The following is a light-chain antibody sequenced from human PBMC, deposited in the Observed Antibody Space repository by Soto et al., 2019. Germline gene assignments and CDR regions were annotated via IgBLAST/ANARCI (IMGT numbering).Light chain of an antibody. V-gene: IGKV4-1*01. CDR2: WAS. CDR3: QQYYSSPLT. CDR1: QSVLYSSNNKNY. Sequence: DIVMTQSPDSLAVSLGERATINCKSSQSVLYSSNNKNYLAWYQQKPGQPPKLLIYWASTRESGAPDRFSGSGSATDFTLTISSLQAEDVAVYYCQQYYSSPLTFGPGTKVDIK. J-gene: IGKJ3*01.